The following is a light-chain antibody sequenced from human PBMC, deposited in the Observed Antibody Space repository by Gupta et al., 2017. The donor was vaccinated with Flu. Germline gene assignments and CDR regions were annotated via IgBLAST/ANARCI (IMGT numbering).Light chain of an antibody. CDR1: NIGGDKY. Sequence: NIGGDKYVHWYRQQPGTAPKLLIYDDTNRPSGVPDRFSGSNSGTSASLAITGLQADDEAAYYCQSLDYTLTDGVFGGGTKLTVL. J-gene: IGLJ3*02. CDR2: DDT. CDR3: QSLDYTLTDGV. V-gene: IGLV1-40*01.